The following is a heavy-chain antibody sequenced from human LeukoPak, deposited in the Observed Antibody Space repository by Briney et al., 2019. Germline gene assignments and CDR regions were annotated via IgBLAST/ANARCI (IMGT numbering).Heavy chain of an antibody. CDR1: GFTFDDYA. J-gene: IGHJ6*03. D-gene: IGHD6-13*01. V-gene: IGHV3-9*01. CDR2: ISWNSGSI. Sequence: SLRLSCAASGFTFDDYAIHWVRQAPGKGLEWVSGISWNSGSIGYADSVKGRFTISRDNAKNSLYLQMNSLRAEDTALYYCAKGVAAEYYYMDVWGKGTTVTVSS. CDR3: AKGVAAEYYYMDV.